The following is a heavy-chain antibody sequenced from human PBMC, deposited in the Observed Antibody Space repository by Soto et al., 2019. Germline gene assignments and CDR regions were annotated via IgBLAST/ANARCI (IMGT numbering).Heavy chain of an antibody. J-gene: IGHJ3*02. D-gene: IGHD2-21*02. V-gene: IGHV5-51*01. CDR2: IYPGDSDT. CDR1: GYSFTSYW. CDR3: ARQAYCGGDCYSGAFDI. Sequence: GESLKISCKGYGYSFTSYWIGWVRPMPGKGLEWMGIIYPGDSDTRYSPSFQGQVTISADKSISTAYLQWSSLKASDTAMYYCARQAYCGGDCYSGAFDIWGQGTMVTVSS.